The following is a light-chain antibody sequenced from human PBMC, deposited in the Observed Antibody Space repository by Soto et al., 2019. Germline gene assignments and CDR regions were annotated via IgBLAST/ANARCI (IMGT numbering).Light chain of an antibody. CDR2: DAS. J-gene: IGKJ1*01. CDR3: QQRSNWPPT. V-gene: IGKV3-11*01. Sequence: LTQSPATLSLSPGERATLSCRASQSVSSYLAWYQQKPGQAPRLLIYDASNRATGIPARFSGSGSGTDFTLTISSLEPEDFAVYYCQQRSNWPPTFGQGTKVDIK. CDR1: QSVSSY.